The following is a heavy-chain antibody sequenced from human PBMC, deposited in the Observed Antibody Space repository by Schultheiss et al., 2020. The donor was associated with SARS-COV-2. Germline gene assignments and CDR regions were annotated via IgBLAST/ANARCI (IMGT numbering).Heavy chain of an antibody. D-gene: IGHD1-20*01. CDR1: GGTFSSYA. CDR2: ISAYNGNT. CDR3: ARDWELNWNDVTKESPFDY. J-gene: IGHJ4*02. Sequence: ASVKVSCKASGGTFSSYAISWVRQAPGQGLEWMGWISAYNGNTNYAQKLQGRVTMTTDTSTSTAYMELRSLRSEDTAVYYCARDWELNWNDVTKESPFDYWGQGTLVTVSS. V-gene: IGHV1-18*01.